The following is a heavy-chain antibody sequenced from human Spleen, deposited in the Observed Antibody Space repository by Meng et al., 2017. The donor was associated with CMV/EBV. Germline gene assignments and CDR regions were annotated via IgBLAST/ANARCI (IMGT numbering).Heavy chain of an antibody. V-gene: IGHV4-61*01. J-gene: IGHJ6*02. Sequence: SETLSLTCTVSGGSVSSGSYYWSWIRQPPGKGLEWIGYIYYSGSTNYNPSLKSPVTISVDTYKNQFSLKLSSVTAADTAVYYGSRDRWKGYYGMDVWGQGTTVTVSS. CDR3: SRDRWKGYYGMDV. CDR2: IYYSGST. D-gene: IGHD1-1*01. CDR1: GGSVSSGSYY.